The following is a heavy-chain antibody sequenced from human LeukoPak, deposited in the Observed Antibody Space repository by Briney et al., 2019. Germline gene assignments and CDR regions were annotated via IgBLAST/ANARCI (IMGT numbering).Heavy chain of an antibody. V-gene: IGHV3-64*01. J-gene: IGHJ4*02. CDR3: ARDRSRFYNDY. Sequence: PGGSLRLSCAASGFTFSSYAMHWVRQAPGKGLEYVSAISSNGGSTYYANSVKGRFTISRDNSKNTLYLQMGGLRAEDMAVYYCARDRSRFYNDYWGQGTLVTVSS. CDR2: ISSNGGST. CDR1: GFTFSSYA. D-gene: IGHD3-3*01.